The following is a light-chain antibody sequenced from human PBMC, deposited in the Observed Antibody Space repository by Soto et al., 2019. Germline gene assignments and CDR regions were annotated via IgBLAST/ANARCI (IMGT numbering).Light chain of an antibody. Sequence: DSQMTQSPSTLSASVGDRVTISCRASQSISSWLAWYQQKPGKAPKLLIYKASSLESGVPSRFSGSGSGTEFTLTISSLQPDDFATYYCQQYNSFLLTFGGGTKV. CDR3: QQYNSFLLT. J-gene: IGKJ4*01. V-gene: IGKV1-5*03. CDR2: KAS. CDR1: QSISSW.